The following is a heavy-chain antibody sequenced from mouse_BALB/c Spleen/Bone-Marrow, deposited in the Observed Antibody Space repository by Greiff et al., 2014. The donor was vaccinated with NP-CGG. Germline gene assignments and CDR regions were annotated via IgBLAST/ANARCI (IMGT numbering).Heavy chain of an antibody. D-gene: IGHD1-1*01. V-gene: IGHV14-3*02. Sequence: VHVKQSGAELVKPGASVKLSCTASGFNIKDTYMHWVKQRSEQGLEWIGRIDPANGNTKYDPKFQGKATITADTSSNTAYLQLSSLTSEDTAVYYCASYYYGHYFDYWGQGTTLTVSS. CDR1: GFNIKDTY. CDR2: IDPANGNT. J-gene: IGHJ2*01. CDR3: ASYYYGHYFDY.